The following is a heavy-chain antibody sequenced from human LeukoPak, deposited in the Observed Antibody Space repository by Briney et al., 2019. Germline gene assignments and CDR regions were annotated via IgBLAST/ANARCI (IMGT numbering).Heavy chain of an antibody. Sequence: ASVKVSCKASGYTFTSYYMHWVRQAPGQGLEWMGIINPSGGSTSYAQKFQGRVTMTRDTSTSTVYMELSSLGSEDTAVYYCARDYYDILTRHRWFDPWGQGTLVTVSS. CDR2: INPSGGST. CDR1: GYTFTSYY. V-gene: IGHV1-46*01. D-gene: IGHD3-9*01. CDR3: ARDYYDILTRHRWFDP. J-gene: IGHJ5*02.